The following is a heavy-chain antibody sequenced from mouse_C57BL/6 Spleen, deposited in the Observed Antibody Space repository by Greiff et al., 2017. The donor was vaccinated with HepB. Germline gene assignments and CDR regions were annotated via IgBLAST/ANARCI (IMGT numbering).Heavy chain of an antibody. V-gene: IGHV1-53*01. Sequence: QVQLKQPGTELVKPGASVKLSCKASGYTFTSYWMHWVKQRPGQGLEWIGNINPSNGGTNYNEKFKSKATLTVDKSSSTAYMQLSSLTSEDSAVYYCARRGIYYDYDEGRDYWGQGTSVTVSS. CDR1: GYTFTSYW. J-gene: IGHJ4*01. D-gene: IGHD2-4*01. CDR2: INPSNGGT. CDR3: ARRGIYYDYDEGRDY.